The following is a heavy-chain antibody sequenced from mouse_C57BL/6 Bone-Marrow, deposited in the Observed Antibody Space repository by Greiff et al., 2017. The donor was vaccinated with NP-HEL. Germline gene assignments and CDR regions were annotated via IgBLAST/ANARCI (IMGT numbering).Heavy chain of an antibody. V-gene: IGHV1-64*01. CDR3: ARGGWLLYYFDY. D-gene: IGHD2-3*01. J-gene: IGHJ2*01. Sequence: QVQLQQSGAELVKPGASVKLSCKASGYTFTSYWMHWVKQRPGQGLEWIGMIHPNSGSTNYNEKFKSKATLTVDKSSSTAYMQLSSLTSEDSAVYYCARGGWLLYYFDYWGQGTTLTVSS. CDR1: GYTFTSYW. CDR2: IHPNSGST.